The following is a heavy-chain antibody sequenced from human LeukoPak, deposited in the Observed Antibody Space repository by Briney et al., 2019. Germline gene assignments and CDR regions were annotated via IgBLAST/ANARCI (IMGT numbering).Heavy chain of an antibody. Sequence: SETLSLTCAVYGGSFSGYYWSWIRQPPGKGLEWIGEINHSGSTNYNPSLKSRVTISVDTSKNQFSLKLSSVTAADTAVYYCARGTRKKYYHDSSGYYFDYWGQGTLVTVSS. CDR1: GGSFSGYY. CDR3: ARGTRKKYYHDSSGYYFDY. V-gene: IGHV4-34*01. D-gene: IGHD3-22*01. CDR2: INHSGST. J-gene: IGHJ4*02.